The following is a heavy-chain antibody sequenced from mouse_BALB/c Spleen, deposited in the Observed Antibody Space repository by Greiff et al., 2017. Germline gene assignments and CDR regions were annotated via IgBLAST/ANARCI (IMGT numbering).Heavy chain of an antibody. V-gene: IGHV4-1*02. J-gene: IGHJ4*01. CDR3: ARPITTVVDAMDY. D-gene: IGHD1-1*01. CDR1: GFDFSRYW. Sequence: EVKLLESGGGLVQPGGSLKLSCAASGFDFSRYWMSWVRQAPGKGLEWIGEINPDSSTINYTPSLKDKFIISRDNAKNTLYLQMSKVRSEDTALYYCARPITTVVDAMDYWGQGTSVTVSS. CDR2: INPDSSTI.